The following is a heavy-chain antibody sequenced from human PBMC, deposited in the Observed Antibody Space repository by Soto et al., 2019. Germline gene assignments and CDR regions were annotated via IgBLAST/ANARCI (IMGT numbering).Heavy chain of an antibody. J-gene: IGHJ6*02. D-gene: IGHD5-18*01. CDR2: ISGSGGST. CDR3: AKDLKIQLWLPYYYYGMDV. CDR1: GFTFSSYA. Sequence: EVQLLESGGGLVQPGGSLRLSCAASGFTFSSYAMSWVRQAPGKGLEWVSAISGSGGSTYYADSVKGRFTISRDNSKNTLYLQMNRLRAEDTAVYYCAKDLKIQLWLPYYYYGMDVWGQGTTVTVSS. V-gene: IGHV3-23*01.